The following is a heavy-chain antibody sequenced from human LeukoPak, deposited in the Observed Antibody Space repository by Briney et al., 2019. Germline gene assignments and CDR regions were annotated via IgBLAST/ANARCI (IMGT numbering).Heavy chain of an antibody. D-gene: IGHD6-19*01. V-gene: IGHV1-2*06. Sequence: ASVKVSCKASGYTFTGYYMHWVRQAPGQGLEWMGRINPNSGGTNYAQKFQGRVTMTRDTSISTAYMELSRLRSEDTAVYYCARTSRYSSGWYPDYWGQGTLVTVSS. CDR1: GYTFTGYY. CDR3: ARTSRYSSGWYPDY. CDR2: INPNSGGT. J-gene: IGHJ4*02.